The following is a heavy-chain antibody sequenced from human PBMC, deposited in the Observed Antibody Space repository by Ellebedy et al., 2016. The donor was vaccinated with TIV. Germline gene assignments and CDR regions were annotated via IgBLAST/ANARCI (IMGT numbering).Heavy chain of an antibody. J-gene: IGHJ6*02. CDR1: GFTFSSYS. CDR3: ARDGGGWDYYYGMDV. V-gene: IGHV3-21*01. D-gene: IGHD3-16*01. Sequence: GESLKISXAASGFTFSSYSMNWVRQAPGKGLEWVSSISSSSSYIYYADSVKGRFTISRDNAKNSLYLQMNNLRAEETAVYYWARDGGGWDYYYGMDVWGQGTTVTVSS. CDR2: ISSSSSYI.